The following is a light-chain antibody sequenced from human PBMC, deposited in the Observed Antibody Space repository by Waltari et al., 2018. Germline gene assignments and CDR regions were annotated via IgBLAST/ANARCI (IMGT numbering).Light chain of an antibody. Sequence: EIVLTPSPATLSLSPGERATPSCRASQSGSSYYAWTQHKPGQAPRLLICDASNRATGIPARCSGSGSGTDFTLTISSLEHEDSAVYYCQHRSDWPKVTFGQGTRLEIK. V-gene: IGKV3-11*01. CDR1: QSGSSY. CDR3: QHRSDWPKVT. J-gene: IGKJ5*01. CDR2: DAS.